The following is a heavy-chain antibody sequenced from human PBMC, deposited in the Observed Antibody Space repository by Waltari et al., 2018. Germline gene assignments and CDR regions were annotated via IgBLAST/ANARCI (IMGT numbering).Heavy chain of an antibody. V-gene: IGHV1-46*01. CDR2: INPSGGST. CDR1: EYTFTSSY. CDR3: ALDTGALWMDV. Sequence: QVQLVQSGAEVKKPGASVKLSCKTSEYTFTSSYIPWVRQAPGQGLEWMGIINPSGGSTIYAQKFQGRVTMTRDTSTSTVYMELSSLRSEDTAVYYCALDTGALWMDVWGQGTTVTVSS. D-gene: IGHD2-21*01. J-gene: IGHJ6*02.